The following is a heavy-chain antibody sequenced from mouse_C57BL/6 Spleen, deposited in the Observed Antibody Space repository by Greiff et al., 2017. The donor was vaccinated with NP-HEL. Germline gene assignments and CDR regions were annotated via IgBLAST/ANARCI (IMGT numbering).Heavy chain of an antibody. Sequence: VQLQESGPELVKPGASVKISCKASGYAFSSSWMNWVKQRPGKGLEWIGRIYPGDGDTNYNGKFKGKATLTADKSSSTAYMQLSSLTSEDSAVYFCARSYYGSSYEGDYWGQGTTLTVSS. J-gene: IGHJ2*01. V-gene: IGHV1-82*01. D-gene: IGHD1-1*01. CDR1: GYAFSSSW. CDR2: IYPGDGDT. CDR3: ARSYYGSSYEGDY.